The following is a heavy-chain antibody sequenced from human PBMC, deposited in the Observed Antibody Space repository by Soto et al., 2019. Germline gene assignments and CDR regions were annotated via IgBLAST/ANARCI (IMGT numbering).Heavy chain of an antibody. CDR1: GFTFSGKKY. CDR3: ATWLQREHGFDI. J-gene: IGHJ3*02. V-gene: IGHV3-53*01. CDR2: LYDTDGT. Sequence: QPGEFLRLSCEASGFTFSGKKYLTWVRQAPGKGPEWVSALYDTDGTFYADSVKGRFTISKDNSKNTFYLHMNSLRPDDTAVYYCATWLQREHGFDIWGLGTMVTVSS. D-gene: IGHD3-10*01.